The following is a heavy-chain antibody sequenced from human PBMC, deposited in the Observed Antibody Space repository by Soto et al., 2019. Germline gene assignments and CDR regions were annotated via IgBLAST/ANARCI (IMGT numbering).Heavy chain of an antibody. J-gene: IGHJ1*01. CDR1: GFAVSDFY. Sequence: QVQLVESGGGLVKPGGSLRLSCAASGFAVSDFYMSWVRQAPGKGLEWISYIRNVPTTTYYADSVKGRFTISRDSANNSVYLQMNSLRADDTVVYFCAENPAGTVVTTKYFEYWGQGTLVTVSS. CDR2: IRNVPTTT. CDR3: AENPAGTVVTTKYFEY. V-gene: IGHV3-11*01. D-gene: IGHD2-21*02.